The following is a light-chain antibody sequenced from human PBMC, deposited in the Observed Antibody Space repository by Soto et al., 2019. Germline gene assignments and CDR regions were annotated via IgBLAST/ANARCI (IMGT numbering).Light chain of an antibody. V-gene: IGKV3-11*01. CDR3: QQRYNWPLT. Sequence: EIVLTQSPATLSLSPGERYTLSCRASQSVSSYLAWYRQKPGQXPRXXIYDASDRATGIPARFSGSGSGTDLTITISSLEPEDFEVYYCQQRYNWPLTFGGGTKVDIK. J-gene: IGKJ4*01. CDR1: QSVSSY. CDR2: DAS.